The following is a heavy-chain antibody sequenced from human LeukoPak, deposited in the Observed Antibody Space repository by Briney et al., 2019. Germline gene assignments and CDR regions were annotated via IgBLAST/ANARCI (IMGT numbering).Heavy chain of an antibody. CDR3: ATGTMVRGTRKSFDI. CDR1: GYY. CDR2: IYHSGST. V-gene: IGHV4-38-2*02. J-gene: IGHJ3*02. D-gene: IGHD3-10*01. Sequence: SETLSLTCTVSGYYWGWIRQPPGKGLEWIGSIYHSGSTYYNPSLKSRVTISVDTSKNQFSLKLSSVTAADTAVYYCATGTMVRGTRKSFDIWGQGTMVTVSS.